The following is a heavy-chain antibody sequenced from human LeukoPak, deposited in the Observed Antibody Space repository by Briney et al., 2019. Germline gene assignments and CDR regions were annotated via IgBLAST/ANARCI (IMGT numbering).Heavy chain of an antibody. Sequence: SETLSLTCTVSGGSISSRSYYWGWIRQPPGKGLEWIGSIYYSGSTYYNPSLKSRVAISVDTSKNQFSLKLSSVTAADTAVYYCARQRRLYSSSSRSGFDYWGQGTLVTVSS. D-gene: IGHD6-6*01. CDR3: ARQRRLYSSSSRSGFDY. CDR2: IYYSGST. CDR1: GGSISSRSYY. V-gene: IGHV4-39*01. J-gene: IGHJ4*02.